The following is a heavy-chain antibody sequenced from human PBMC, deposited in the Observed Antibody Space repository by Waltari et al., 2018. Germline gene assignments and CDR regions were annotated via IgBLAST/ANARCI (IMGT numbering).Heavy chain of an antibody. J-gene: IGHJ4*02. CDR3: ASGRERSYGSANYYQLDY. CDR1: GYTVFAYP. Sequence: QVQLVQSGAEMKKPGASVTLSCKASGYTVFAYPIHWVRQAPGQRLEWLGWITGNDNTKYSQRFQGRVTITRDRSASTTYMDLSTLRSEDTAMYYCASGRERSYGSANYYQLDYWGQGTLVTVSS. CDR2: ITGNDNT. V-gene: IGHV1-3*01. D-gene: IGHD3-10*01.